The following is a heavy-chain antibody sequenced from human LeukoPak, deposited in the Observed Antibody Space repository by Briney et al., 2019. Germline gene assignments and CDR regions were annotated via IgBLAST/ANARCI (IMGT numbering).Heavy chain of an antibody. J-gene: IGHJ3*02. CDR3: VRRVAVRGFYGFDI. V-gene: IGHV4-59*12. CDR2: IYYSGNS. CDR1: GGSLSTYY. Sequence: SETLSLTCTVSGGSLSTYYWTWIRQPPGKGLEWIGYIYYSGNSNYNPSLKSRVTMSLDTSKNQFSLKLSSVTAADTAVYYCVRRVAVRGFYGFDIWGHGAMVTVSS. D-gene: IGHD6-6*01.